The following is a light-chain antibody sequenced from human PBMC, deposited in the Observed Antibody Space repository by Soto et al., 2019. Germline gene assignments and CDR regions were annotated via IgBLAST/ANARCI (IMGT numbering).Light chain of an antibody. CDR1: SSDVGGYDY. V-gene: IGLV2-8*01. CDR2: DVN. CDR3: SAYGGSNNFCV. Sequence: QSALTQPPSASGSPGQSVTISCTGTSSDVGGYDYVSWYQQHPGKAPKLVIYDVNKRLSGVPDRFSGSKSGNTASLTVSGLQAEDEADYYRSAYGGSNNFCVFGTGTKVTVL. J-gene: IGLJ1*01.